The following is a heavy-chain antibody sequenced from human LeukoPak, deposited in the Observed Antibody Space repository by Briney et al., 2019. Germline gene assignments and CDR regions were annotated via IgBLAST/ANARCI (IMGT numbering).Heavy chain of an antibody. J-gene: IGHJ4*02. D-gene: IGHD6-19*01. V-gene: IGHV3-7*01. CDR2: IKKDGSEE. CDR3: ATQWLVRSPFDY. CDR1: GFKFSDSW. Sequence: PGGSLRLSCAASGFKFSDSWMSWVRQALGKGPEWVANIKKDGSEEHYLDSVKGRFTVSRDNARNSLFLQMNSLRVEDTAVYYCATQWLVRSPFDYWGQGTLVTVSS.